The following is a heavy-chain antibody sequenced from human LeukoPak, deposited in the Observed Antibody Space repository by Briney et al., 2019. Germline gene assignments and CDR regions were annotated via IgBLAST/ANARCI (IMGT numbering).Heavy chain of an antibody. V-gene: IGHV3-43*02. Sequence: GGSLRLSCAASGFTFDDYAMHWVRQAPGKGLEWVSLISGDGSITYYADSVKGRFTISRDNAKNSLYLQVSSLGDEDTAVYYCARVRGPTVQTMYFDYWGQGTLVTVSS. J-gene: IGHJ4*02. CDR2: ISGDGSIT. D-gene: IGHD4-17*01. CDR3: ARVRGPTVQTMYFDY. CDR1: GFTFDDYA.